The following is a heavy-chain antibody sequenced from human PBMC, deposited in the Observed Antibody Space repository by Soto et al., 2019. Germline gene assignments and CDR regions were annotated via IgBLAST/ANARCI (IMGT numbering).Heavy chain of an antibody. CDR1: GGSISSGDYY. J-gene: IGHJ6*02. CDR2: IYYSGST. V-gene: IGHV4-30-4*01. D-gene: IGHD6-6*01. Sequence: SETLSLTCTVSGGSISSGDYYWSWIRQPPGKGLEWIGYIYYSGSTYYNPSLKSRVTISVDTSKNQFSLKLSSVTAADTAVYYCARDAGGGGSSGKYYYYYYGMDVWGQGTTVTVSS. CDR3: ARDAGGGGSSGKYYYYYYGMDV.